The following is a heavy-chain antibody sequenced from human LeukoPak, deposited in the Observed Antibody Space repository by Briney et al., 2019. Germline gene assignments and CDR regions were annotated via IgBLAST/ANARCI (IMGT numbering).Heavy chain of an antibody. J-gene: IGHJ4*02. CDR1: GGSISSYY. D-gene: IGHD5-12*01. CDR3: ARVSGYDWESFYDY. CDR2: IYTSGST. Sequence: SETLSLTCTVSGGSISSYYWSWIRQPAGKGLEWIGRIYTSGSTNYNPSLKSRVTMSVDTSKNQFSLKLNSVTAADTAVYYCARVSGYDWESFYDYWGQGTLVTVSS. V-gene: IGHV4-4*07.